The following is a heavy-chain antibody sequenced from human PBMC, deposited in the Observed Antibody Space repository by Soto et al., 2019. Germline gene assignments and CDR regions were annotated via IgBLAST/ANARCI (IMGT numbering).Heavy chain of an antibody. CDR2: ISSSGSTI. D-gene: IGHD3-22*01. V-gene: IGHV3-48*03. J-gene: IGHJ4*02. CDR3: ARAGYYDSRGSPPDY. Sequence: EVQLVESGGGLIQPGGSLRLSCAASGFTFSSYEMNWVRQAPGKGLEWVSSISSSGSTIYYADSVKGRFTISRDNAKNSLYLQINSLRAEDTALYYCARAGYYDSRGSPPDYWGQGTLVTVSS. CDR1: GFTFSSYE.